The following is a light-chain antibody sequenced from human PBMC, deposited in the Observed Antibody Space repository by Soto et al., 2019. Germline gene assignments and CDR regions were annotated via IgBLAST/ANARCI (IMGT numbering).Light chain of an antibody. Sequence: QTVVTQPPSASGTPGERVTISCSGSSSNIGSNAVTWYQQLPGTAPKLLIYSNNQRASGVPDRFSGSKSGTSASLAISGLQSADEADYYCAAWGDSLNGRVLFGGGTKLTVL. J-gene: IGLJ2*01. CDR1: SSNIGSNA. CDR3: AAWGDSLNGRVL. CDR2: SNN. V-gene: IGLV1-44*01.